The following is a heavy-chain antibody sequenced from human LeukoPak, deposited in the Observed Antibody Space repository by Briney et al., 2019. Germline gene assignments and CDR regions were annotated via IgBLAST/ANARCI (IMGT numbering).Heavy chain of an antibody. CDR1: GYTFTGYY. CDR2: INPNRGGT. V-gene: IGHV1-2*02. D-gene: IGHD2-8*01. CDR3: ARGVSGSNWFDP. J-gene: IGHJ5*02. Sequence: ASVKVSCKASGYTFTGYYMQWVRQAPGQGLEWMEWINPNRGGTNYAQKFQGRVTMTRDTSISTAYMELSRLRSDDTGVYYCARGVSGSNWFDPWGQGTLVTVSS.